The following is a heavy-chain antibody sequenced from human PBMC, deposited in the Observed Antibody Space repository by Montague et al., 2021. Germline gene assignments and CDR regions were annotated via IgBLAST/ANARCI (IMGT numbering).Heavy chain of an antibody. CDR2: NYYRGNT. V-gene: IGHV4-39*01. CDR3: ARAGPRTYGGDSLDY. D-gene: IGHD3-10*01. J-gene: IGHJ4*02. CDR1: GGSLSSGNHC. Sequence: SETLSLTCTVSGGSLSSGNHCWSWIRQPPGKRLEWIGSNYYRGNTYYNPSLKSRVSLSIDTSKNQFSLKMNSVTAADTAVYYCARAGPRTYGGDSLDYWGQGALVTVSS.